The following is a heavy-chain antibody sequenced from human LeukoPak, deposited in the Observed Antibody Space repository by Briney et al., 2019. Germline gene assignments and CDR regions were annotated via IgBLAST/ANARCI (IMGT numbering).Heavy chain of an antibody. CDR2: ISSSSSYI. J-gene: IGHJ3*02. Sequence: GGSLRLSCAASGFTFSSYSMNWVRQAPGKGLEWVSSISSSSSYIYYADSVKGRFTISRDNVKNSLYLQMNSLRAEDTAVYYCATGRYYYDSSGWIWGQGTMVTVSS. CDR1: GFTFSSYS. V-gene: IGHV3-21*01. D-gene: IGHD3-22*01. CDR3: ATGRYYYDSSGWI.